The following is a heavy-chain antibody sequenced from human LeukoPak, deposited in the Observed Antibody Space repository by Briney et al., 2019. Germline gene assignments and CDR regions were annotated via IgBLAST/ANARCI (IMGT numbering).Heavy chain of an antibody. CDR1: GGSISSYY. D-gene: IGHD3-10*01. CDR2: IYYSGST. CDR3: ARGSGLLWFGEPHNWFDP. V-gene: IGHV4-59*01. J-gene: IGHJ5*02. Sequence: SSETLSLTCTVSGGSISSYYWSWIRQPPGKGLEWMGYIYYSGSTNYNPSLKSRVTIPVDTSKNQFSLQLSSVTAADTAVYYCARGSGLLWFGEPHNWFDPWGQGTLVTVSS.